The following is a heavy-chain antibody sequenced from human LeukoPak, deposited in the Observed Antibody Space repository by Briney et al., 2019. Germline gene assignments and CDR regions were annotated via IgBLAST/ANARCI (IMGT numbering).Heavy chain of an antibody. J-gene: IGHJ4*02. D-gene: IGHD6-13*01. CDR2: ISSSSSYT. CDR3: ARYPGIAAAGGDY. Sequence: GGSLRLSCAASGFTLSDYYMSWIRQAPGKGLEWVSYISSSSSYTNYADSVKGRFTISRDNAKNLLYLQMNSLRAEDTAVYYCARYPGIAAAGGDYWGQGTLVTVSS. CDR1: GFTLSDYY. V-gene: IGHV3-11*03.